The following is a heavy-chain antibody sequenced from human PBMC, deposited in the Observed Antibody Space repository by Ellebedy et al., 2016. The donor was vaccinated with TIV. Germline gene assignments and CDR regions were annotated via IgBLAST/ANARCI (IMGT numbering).Heavy chain of an antibody. CDR1: GFTFSHYW. D-gene: IGHD6-19*01. J-gene: IGHJ4*02. Sequence: GGSLRLSCVASGFTFSHYWMSWVRQAPGKGLEWVANIKQDASERYYVDSVKGRFSISRDNAKNSIYLQMNSLRDEDTAVYYCARDQWLGRAYYFDSWGQGILLIVSS. CDR3: ARDQWLGRAYYFDS. V-gene: IGHV3-7*01. CDR2: IKQDASER.